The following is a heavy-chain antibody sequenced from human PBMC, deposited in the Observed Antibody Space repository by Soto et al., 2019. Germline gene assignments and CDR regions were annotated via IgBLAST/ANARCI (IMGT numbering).Heavy chain of an antibody. V-gene: IGHV3-21*01. CDR3: AREFANYYGSGSYYSQAGYGMDV. Sequence: LRLSCAASGFTFSSYSMNWVRQAPGKGLEWVSSISSSSSYIYYADSVKGRFTISRDNAKNSLYLQMNSLRAEDTAVYYCAREFANYYGSGSYYSQAGYGMDVWGQGTTVTASS. CDR2: ISSSSSYI. J-gene: IGHJ6*02. CDR1: GFTFSSYS. D-gene: IGHD3-10*01.